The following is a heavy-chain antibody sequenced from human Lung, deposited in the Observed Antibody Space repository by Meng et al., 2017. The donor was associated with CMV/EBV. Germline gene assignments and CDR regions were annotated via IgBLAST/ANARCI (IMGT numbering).Heavy chain of an antibody. J-gene: IGHJ3*02. CDR2: INPNSGGI. Sequence: ASXXVSCKATGYTFTGYYMHWVRQAPGQGLEWMGWINPNSGGINYAQKFQGRVTMTRDTSISTANMELSRQRSDDTAVYYCARRVGGPDAFDIWGQGTMVTVSS. V-gene: IGHV1-2*02. CDR1: GYTFTGYY. CDR3: ARRVGGPDAFDI. D-gene: IGHD3-16*01.